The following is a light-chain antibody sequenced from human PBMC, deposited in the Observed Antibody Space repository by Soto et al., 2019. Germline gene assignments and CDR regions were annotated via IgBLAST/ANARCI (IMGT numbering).Light chain of an antibody. V-gene: IGKV1-5*03. CDR3: QQYYSFPRT. Sequence: DIQMTQSPSALSASVGDRVTITCRGSQGISSWLAWYQQKPGKAPRLLIYKASSLASGVPSRFSGSGSGTDFTLTISCLQSEDFETYYCQQYYSFPRTFGQGTKVDIK. CDR2: KAS. CDR1: QGISSW. J-gene: IGKJ1*01.